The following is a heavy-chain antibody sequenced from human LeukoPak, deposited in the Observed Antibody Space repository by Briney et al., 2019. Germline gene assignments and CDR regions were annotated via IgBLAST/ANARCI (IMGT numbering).Heavy chain of an antibody. CDR2: ISAYNGNT. D-gene: IGHD2-15*01. CDR1: GYTFTSYG. CDR3: ARPALYCSGGSCQASHFDY. Sequence: ASVKVSCKASGYTFTSYGISWVRQAPGQGLEWMGWISAYNGNTNYVQKLQGRVTMTTDTSTSTAYMELRSLRSDDTAVYYCARPALYCSGGSCQASHFDYWGQGTLVTVSS. V-gene: IGHV1-18*01. J-gene: IGHJ4*02.